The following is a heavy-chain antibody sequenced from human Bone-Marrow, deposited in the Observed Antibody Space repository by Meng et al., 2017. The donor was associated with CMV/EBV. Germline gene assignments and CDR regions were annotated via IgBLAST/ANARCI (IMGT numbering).Heavy chain of an antibody. J-gene: IGHJ4*02. CDR3: ARAHNSMLYSGGFDY. D-gene: IGHD2-8*01. CDR2: ISYDGSNK. V-gene: IGHV3-30*03. CDR1: GFTFSSYS. Sequence: GGSLRLSCAASGFTFSSYSMNWVRQAPGKGLEWVAVISYDGSNKYYADSVKGRFTISRDNSKNTLYLQMNSLRAEDTAVYYCARAHNSMLYSGGFDYWGQGTLVTVSS.